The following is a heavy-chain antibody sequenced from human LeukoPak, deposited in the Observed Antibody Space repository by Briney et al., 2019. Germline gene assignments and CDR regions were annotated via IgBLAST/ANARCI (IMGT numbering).Heavy chain of an antibody. V-gene: IGHV1-18*01. J-gene: IGHJ4*02. CDR3: ARGGRTKVATMAY. CDR1: GYTFTNYG. Sequence: ASVKVSCKASGYTFTNYGISWVRQAPGQRLEWMGWISGSSENTDSAQKFQARVTMTTDTSTSTAYMELRNLRSDDTATYYCARGGRTKVATMAYWGQGTLVTVSS. CDR2: ISGSSENT. D-gene: IGHD5-12*01.